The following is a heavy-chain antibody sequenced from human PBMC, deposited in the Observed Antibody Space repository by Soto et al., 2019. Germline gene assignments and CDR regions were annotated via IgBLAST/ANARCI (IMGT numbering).Heavy chain of an antibody. CDR3: ARRHYYYDSSGYDLAYYYYGMDV. D-gene: IGHD3-22*01. CDR2: ISPIFGTA. CDR1: GGTFSSYA. J-gene: IGHJ6*02. Sequence: QVQLVQSGAEVKKPGSSVKVSCKASGGTFSSYAISWVRQAPGQGLEWMGGISPIFGTANYAQKFQGRVTISADESTSTDYMEISSLRSEDTAVYYSARRHYYYDSSGYDLAYYYYGMDVWGQGTTVTVSS. V-gene: IGHV1-69*01.